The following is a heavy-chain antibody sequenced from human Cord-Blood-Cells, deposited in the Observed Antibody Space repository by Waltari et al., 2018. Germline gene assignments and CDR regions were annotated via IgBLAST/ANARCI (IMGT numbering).Heavy chain of an antibody. J-gene: IGHJ3*02. D-gene: IGHD3-10*01. V-gene: IGHV5-51*01. CDR3: ARGVGYYYGSGSYYDAFDI. CDR1: GYSFTSYW. CDR2: IYPGDPDT. Sequence: EVQLVQSGAEVKKPGESLKISCTGSGYSFTSYWIGWVRQMPGKGLEWMGIIYPGDPDTRYSPSFQGQVTISADRSISTAYLQWSSLKASDTAMYYCARGVGYYYGSGSYYDAFDIWGQGTMVTVSS.